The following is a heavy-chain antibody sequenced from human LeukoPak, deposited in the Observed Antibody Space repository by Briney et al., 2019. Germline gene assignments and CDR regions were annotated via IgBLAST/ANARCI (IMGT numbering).Heavy chain of an antibody. CDR2: IQFDETNK. J-gene: IGHJ4*02. D-gene: IGHD2-15*01. Sequence: PGGSLRLSCGASGFTSSRNNMHWVRQAPGKGLEWVAIIQFDETNKYYADSVKGRFTISRDNSKNTLYLQMNSLRPDDTAVYYCAKDASWSFDYWGQGTLVTVSS. CDR1: GFTSSRNN. CDR3: AKDASWSFDY. V-gene: IGHV3-30*02.